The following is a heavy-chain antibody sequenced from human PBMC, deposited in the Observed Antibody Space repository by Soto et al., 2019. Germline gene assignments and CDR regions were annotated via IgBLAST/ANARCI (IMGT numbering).Heavy chain of an antibody. Sequence: WGSLRLSCAVSGFNVMSYWMSLGRHAPGKGLEWVASIKEDGSEIYYLHSVRGRFSISRDSAGNALHLTMNYLSAEDTGVYFCARDIGFDYVNWGQGTLVTVSS. D-gene: IGHD3-16*01. CDR2: IKEDGSEI. V-gene: IGHV3-7*01. CDR3: ARDIGFDYVN. J-gene: IGHJ4*02. CDR1: GFNVMSYW.